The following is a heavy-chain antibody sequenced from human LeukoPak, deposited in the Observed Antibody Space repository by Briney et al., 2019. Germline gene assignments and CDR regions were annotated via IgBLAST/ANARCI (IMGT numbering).Heavy chain of an antibody. CDR1: GYTFTSYG. Sequence: GASVKVSCKASGYTFTSYGISWVRQAPGQGLEWMGWISAYNGNTNYAQKLQGRVTMTTDTSTSTAYMELRSLRSDDTAVYYCARRTEWERLGTDDAFDIWGQGTMVTVSS. V-gene: IGHV1-18*01. J-gene: IGHJ3*02. CDR3: ARRTEWERLGTDDAFDI. CDR2: ISAYNGNT. D-gene: IGHD1-26*01.